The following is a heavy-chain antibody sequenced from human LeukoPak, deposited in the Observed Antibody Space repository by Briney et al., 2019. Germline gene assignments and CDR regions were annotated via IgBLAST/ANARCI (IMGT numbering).Heavy chain of an antibody. CDR2: ISSSGGGT. CDR1: GYTFSSYA. CDR3: ERDGEMAAIRGYFDF. D-gene: IGHD5-24*01. J-gene: IGHJ4*02. V-gene: IGHV3-23*01. Sequence: GGSLRLSCAASGYTFSSYAMTWVRQAPGKGLEWVSTISSSGGGTNYADSVKGRFTIARDNSKNPLSLQMNSLRAEDTAVYYCERDGEMAAIRGYFDFWGQGTLVTVSS.